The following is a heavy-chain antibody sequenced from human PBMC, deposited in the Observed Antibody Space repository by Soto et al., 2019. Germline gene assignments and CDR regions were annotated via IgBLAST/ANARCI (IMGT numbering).Heavy chain of an antibody. CDR2: ISAYNGNT. CDR1: GYTFTTYA. V-gene: IGHV1-18*01. CDR3: ARYSSGRALNC. D-gene: IGHD6-19*01. Sequence: QVQMVQSGGEVKKPGASVTVSCKASGYTFTTYAINWVRQAPGQGLEWMGWISAYNGNTNYAQKLQGRVTMTTDTSTSTAYSDLRSLRSDDTAGYYCARYSSGRALNCWGQGTLVTVSS. J-gene: IGHJ4*02.